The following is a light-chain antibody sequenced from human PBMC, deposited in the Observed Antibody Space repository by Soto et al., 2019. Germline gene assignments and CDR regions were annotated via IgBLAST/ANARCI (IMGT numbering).Light chain of an antibody. Sequence: QPVLTQSPSASASLGASVKLTCTLSSGHSSYAIAWHQQQPEKGPRYLMKLNSDGSHSKGDGIPDRFSGSSSGAERYLTXXXXQSEXEADYYCQTWATXIVVFGGGTKX. CDR1: SGHSSYA. V-gene: IGLV4-69*01. J-gene: IGLJ3*02. CDR3: QTWATXIVV. CDR2: LNSDGSH.